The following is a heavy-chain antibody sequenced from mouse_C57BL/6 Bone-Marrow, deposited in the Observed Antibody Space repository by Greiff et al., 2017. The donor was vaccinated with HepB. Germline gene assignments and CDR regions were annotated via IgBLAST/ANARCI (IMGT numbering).Heavy chain of an antibody. CDR2: IEPYDSYT. J-gene: IGHJ2*01. Sequence: QVQLQQPGAELVKPGASVKLSCKASGYTFTSYWMQWVKQRPGQGLEWIGEIEPYDSYTNYNQKFKGKATLTLDTHASQAYMQLSSLTSEDSAVYYCARYHLLLRHYFDYWGQGTTRTVSS. V-gene: IGHV1-50*01. D-gene: IGHD1-1*01. CDR3: ARYHLLLRHYFDY. CDR1: GYTFTSYW.